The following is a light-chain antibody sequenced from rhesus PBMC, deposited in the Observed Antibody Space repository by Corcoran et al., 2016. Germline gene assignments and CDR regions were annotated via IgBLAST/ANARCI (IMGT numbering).Light chain of an antibody. Sequence: DIVSTQSPATLSLSPGERATLSCRASQSVRNSLAWYQQMPGQVPRLLNYDSSTRVSGIPGRISGSGSGTDFTLTISSLEPEDFGIYYCQHYITWPRTFGQGTKVEFK. CDR3: QHYITWPRT. J-gene: IGKJ1*01. CDR1: QSVRNS. CDR2: DSS. V-gene: IGKV3-42*03.